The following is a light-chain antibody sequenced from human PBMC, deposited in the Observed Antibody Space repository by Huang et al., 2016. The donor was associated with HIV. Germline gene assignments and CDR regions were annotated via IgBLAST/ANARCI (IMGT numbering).Light chain of an antibody. CDR1: QGISSY. J-gene: IGKJ1*01. Sequence: AIRITQSPSSLSASTGDRVTITCRASQGISSYLAWYQQEPGRAPRLLIYAASTLQSVVPSRFCGSGSGADFALTISVLQSEDFATYYCQQYYTYPRTFGQGTKLEIK. CDR2: AAS. V-gene: IGKV1-8*01. CDR3: QQYYTYPRT.